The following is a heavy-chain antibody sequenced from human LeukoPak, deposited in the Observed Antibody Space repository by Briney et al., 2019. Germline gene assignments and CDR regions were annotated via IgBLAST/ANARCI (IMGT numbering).Heavy chain of an antibody. D-gene: IGHD1-26*01. CDR1: GFTFSSYS. Sequence: PGGSLRLSCAASGFTFSSYSMNWVRQAPGKGLEWVSSISSSSYIYYADSVKGRLTISRDNAKNSLYLQMNSLRAEDTAVYYCARWEGSYYYYWGQGTLVTVSS. J-gene: IGHJ4*02. CDR3: ARWEGSYYYY. V-gene: IGHV3-21*01. CDR2: ISSSSYI.